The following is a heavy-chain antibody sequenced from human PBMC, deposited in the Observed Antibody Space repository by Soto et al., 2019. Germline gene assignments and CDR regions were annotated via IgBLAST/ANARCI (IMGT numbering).Heavy chain of an antibody. D-gene: IGHD1-26*01. CDR1: GASISSTSHY. V-gene: IGHV4-39*01. Sequence: SETLSLTCSVSGASISSTSHYWGWIRQPPGKGLEWIGSIYYSGSIYHNPSLKSRVTLSVDTSKKEFSVKLSSVTAADTAVYYCARGLITGSQYSGGWYYFDSWGQGTQVTVSS. J-gene: IGHJ4*02. CDR3: ARGLITGSQYSGGWYYFDS. CDR2: IYYSGSI.